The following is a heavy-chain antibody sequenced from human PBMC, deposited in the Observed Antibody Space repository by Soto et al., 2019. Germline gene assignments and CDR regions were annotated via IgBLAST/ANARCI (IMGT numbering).Heavy chain of an antibody. J-gene: IGHJ6*02. Sequence: QVQLVQSGAEVKKPGASVKVSCKASGYTFTSYGISWVRQAPGQGLEWMGWISAYNGNTNYAQKLQGRVTMTTDTSTSTAYMELRSLRSDDTAVYYCARWDIAMAMGGYYYYGMDVWGQGTTVTVSS. CDR1: GYTFTSYG. V-gene: IGHV1-18*01. D-gene: IGHD5-18*01. CDR3: ARWDIAMAMGGYYYYGMDV. CDR2: ISAYNGNT.